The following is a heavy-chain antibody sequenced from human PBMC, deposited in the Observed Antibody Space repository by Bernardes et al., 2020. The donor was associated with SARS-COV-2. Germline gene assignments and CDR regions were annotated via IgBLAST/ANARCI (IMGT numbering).Heavy chain of an antibody. D-gene: IGHD6-19*01. Sequence: ASVKVSCKASGYSFSNHNFNWVRVRQATGQGLEWMGWMNPISGDTGYAQNFQGRISLTRDTSISTAYLELSSLRSDDTALYYCAKPVQWLVGFEYWGPGTLVTVSS. J-gene: IGHJ4*02. CDR3: AKPVQWLVGFEY. V-gene: IGHV1-8*01. CDR2: MNPISGDT. CDR1: GYSFSNHN.